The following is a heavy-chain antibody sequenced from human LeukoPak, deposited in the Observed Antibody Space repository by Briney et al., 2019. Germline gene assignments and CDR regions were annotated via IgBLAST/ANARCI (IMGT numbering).Heavy chain of an antibody. Sequence: ASVKVSCKVSGYTLTELSMHWVRQAPGKGLEWMGGFDPEDGETIYAQKFQGRVTMTEDTSTDTAYMELSGLRSEDTAVYYCATSIVGATHFDYWGQGTLVTVSS. CDR3: ATSIVGATHFDY. V-gene: IGHV1-24*01. CDR1: GYTLTELS. J-gene: IGHJ4*02. CDR2: FDPEDGET. D-gene: IGHD1-26*01.